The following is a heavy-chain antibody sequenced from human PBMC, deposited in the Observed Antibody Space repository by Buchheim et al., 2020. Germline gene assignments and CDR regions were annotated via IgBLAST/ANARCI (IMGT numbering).Heavy chain of an antibody. J-gene: IGHJ4*02. V-gene: IGHV3-30-3*01. D-gene: IGHD2-15*01. CDR1: GFTFSSYA. CDR3: ARGIDY. Sequence: QVQLVESGGGVVQPGRSLRLSGAASGFTFSSYAMHWVRQAPGKGLEWVAVISYDGSNKYYVDSVKGRFTISRDNSKNTLYLQMNSLRAEDTAVYYCARGIDYWGQGTL. CDR2: ISYDGSNK.